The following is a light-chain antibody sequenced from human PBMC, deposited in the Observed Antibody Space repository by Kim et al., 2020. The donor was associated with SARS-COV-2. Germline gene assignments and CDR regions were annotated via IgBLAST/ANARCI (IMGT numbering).Light chain of an antibody. CDR1: QSLVYRDGNTY. Sequence: DVVMTQSPLSLPVTLGQPASISCRSSQSLVYRDGNTYLNWFQQRPGQSPRRLIYKVSNRDSGVPDRFSGSRSATDFTLKISRVEAEDVGVYYCMQGAHWPWTFGQGTKVDIK. V-gene: IGKV2-30*01. J-gene: IGKJ1*01. CDR3: MQGAHWPWT. CDR2: KVS.